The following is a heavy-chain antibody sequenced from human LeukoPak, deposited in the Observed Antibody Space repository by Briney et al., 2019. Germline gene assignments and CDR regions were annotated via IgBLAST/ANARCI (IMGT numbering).Heavy chain of an antibody. D-gene: IGHD3-9*01. CDR2: IYHSGST. J-gene: IGHJ5*02. CDR3: ASSYYDILTGSLGWFDP. CDR1: GGSISSYY. V-gene: IGHV4-59*01. Sequence: SETLSLTCTVSGGSISSYYWSWIRQPPGKGLEWIGYIYHSGSTNYNPSLKSRVTISVDTSKNQFSLKLSSVTAADTAVYYCASSYYDILTGSLGWFDPWGQGTLVTVSS.